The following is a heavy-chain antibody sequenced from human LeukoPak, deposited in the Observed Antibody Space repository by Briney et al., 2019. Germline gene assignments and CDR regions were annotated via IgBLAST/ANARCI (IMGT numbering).Heavy chain of an antibody. J-gene: IGHJ4*02. CDR3: ARDRPYTGGWRGFDY. D-gene: IGHD6-19*01. Sequence: SVKVSCEASGGTFSRYAISWVRQAPGQGLEWMGGIIPMFGIANYAQKFQGRVTITADESTSTAYMELSSLRSEDTAVYYYARDRPYTGGWRGFDYWGQGTLVTVSS. CDR1: GGTFSRYA. V-gene: IGHV1-69*13. CDR2: IIPMFGIA.